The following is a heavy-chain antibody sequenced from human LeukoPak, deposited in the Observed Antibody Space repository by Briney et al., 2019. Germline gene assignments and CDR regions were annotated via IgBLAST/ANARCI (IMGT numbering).Heavy chain of an antibody. J-gene: IGHJ5*02. CDR3: ARDSGTTREVKFDP. D-gene: IGHD3-10*01. CDR1: GYTFTGYY. Sequence: ASVKVSCKASGYTFTGYYMYWLRQAPGQGLEWMGWINPNSGGTNYVQKFQGRVTMTRDTSISTAYMELTRLTSDDTAVYYCARDSGTTREVKFDPWGQGTLVTVSS. V-gene: IGHV1-2*02. CDR2: INPNSGGT.